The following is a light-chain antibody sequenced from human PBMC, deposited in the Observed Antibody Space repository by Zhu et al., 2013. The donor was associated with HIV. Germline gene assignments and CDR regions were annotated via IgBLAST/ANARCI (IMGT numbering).Light chain of an antibody. CDR3: QQYVSSLPGYT. CDR2: GAS. J-gene: IGKJ2*01. CDR1: QNIATTF. Sequence: PGERATLSCRASQNIATTFLAWYQQKPGQAPRLLIYGASSRAMGIPDRFSGSGSGTDFTLTISRLEPEDFAVYYCQQYVSSLPGYTFGQGTKLEIK. V-gene: IGKV3-20*01.